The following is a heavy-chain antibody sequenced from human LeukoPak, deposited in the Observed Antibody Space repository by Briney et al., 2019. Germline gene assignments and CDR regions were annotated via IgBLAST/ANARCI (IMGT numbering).Heavy chain of an antibody. CDR1: GFTFRDYS. CDR2: IRGITRDT. Sequence: GGSLRLSCAASGFTFRDYSMTWVRQAPGKGLEWVSTIRGITRDTYYADSVKGRFTISRDNSKNTLSLEMNSLRAEDTAIYYCAKGGYTTWFDPWGQGSLVTVSS. V-gene: IGHV3-23*01. D-gene: IGHD2-15*01. CDR3: AKGGYTTWFDP. J-gene: IGHJ5*02.